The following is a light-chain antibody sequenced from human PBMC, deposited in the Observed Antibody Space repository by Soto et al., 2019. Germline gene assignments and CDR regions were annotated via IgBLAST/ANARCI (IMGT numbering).Light chain of an antibody. CDR1: QSIGSW. V-gene: IGKV1-5*03. CDR3: HQYNSYSS. Sequence: DIQITQSPSTRSASVGDRVTITCRASQSIGSWLAWFRQKPGKAPKVLIYKASSSQTGIPERFSGGGSGTEFTLTISSLQPDDFATYYCHQYNSYSSFGQGTKVDIK. J-gene: IGKJ1*01. CDR2: KAS.